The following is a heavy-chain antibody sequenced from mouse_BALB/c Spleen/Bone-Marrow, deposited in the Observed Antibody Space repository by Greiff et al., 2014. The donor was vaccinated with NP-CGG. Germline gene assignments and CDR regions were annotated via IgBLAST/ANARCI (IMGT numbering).Heavy chain of an antibody. V-gene: IGHV5-6*02. CDR1: GSTFSRYG. CDR3: ARQYGNLGVMDY. J-gene: IGHJ4*01. CDR2: ISSGGSYT. D-gene: IGHD2-1*01. Sequence: DVMLVESGGDLVKPGGSLKLSCAASGSTFSRYGMSWVRQTPDKRLEWVANISSGGSYTYYPDSVKGRFTISRDNAKNTLYLHMSSLKSEDTAMYYCARQYGNLGVMDYWGQGTSVTVSS.